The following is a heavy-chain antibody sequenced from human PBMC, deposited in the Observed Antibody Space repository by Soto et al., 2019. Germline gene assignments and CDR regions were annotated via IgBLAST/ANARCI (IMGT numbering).Heavy chain of an antibody. CDR1: GGSMSSGTYY. J-gene: IGHJ6*02. Sequence: SETLSLTCAVSGGSMSSGTYYRGWIRHPPGKRLDWIGGIYYSGTTYYSPSLKSRVAISVETSKKYFSLRLRSVTAADTAVYYCARGTYGDYSPYYYGMEVWGQGTTVTVFS. V-gene: IGHV4-39*02. CDR2: IYYSGTT. CDR3: ARGTYGDYSPYYYGMEV. D-gene: IGHD4-17*01.